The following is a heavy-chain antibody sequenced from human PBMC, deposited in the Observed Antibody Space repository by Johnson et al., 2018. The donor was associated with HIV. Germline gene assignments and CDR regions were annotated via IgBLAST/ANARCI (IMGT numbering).Heavy chain of an antibody. J-gene: IGHJ3*02. V-gene: IGHV3-11*04. Sequence: QVQLVESGGGLVKPGGSLRLSCAASGFIFSDYYMSWIRQAPGKGLEWVSYISSSGTNIYYADSVKGRFPISRDNAKSALYLQMNSLRAEDTALYYCAREVASSRLSEAAFDIWGQGTMVTVSS. CDR3: AREVASSRLSEAAFDI. CDR2: ISSSGTNI. CDR1: GFIFSDYY. D-gene: IGHD6-13*01.